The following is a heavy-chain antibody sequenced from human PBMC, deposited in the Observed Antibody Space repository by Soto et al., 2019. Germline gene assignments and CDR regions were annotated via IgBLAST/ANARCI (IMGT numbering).Heavy chain of an antibody. V-gene: IGHV4-34*01. CDR1: GGPFSGYY. CDR2: INHSGST. J-gene: IGHJ4*02. CDR3: AARTEYYDYVWGSYRPKSLFDY. Sequence: PSETLSLTCAVYGGPFSGYYWSWIRQPPGKGLEWIGEINHSGSTNYNPSLKSRVTISVDTSKNQFSLRLSSVTAADTAVYYCAARTEYYDYVWGSYRPKSLFDYWGQGTLVTVSS. D-gene: IGHD3-16*02.